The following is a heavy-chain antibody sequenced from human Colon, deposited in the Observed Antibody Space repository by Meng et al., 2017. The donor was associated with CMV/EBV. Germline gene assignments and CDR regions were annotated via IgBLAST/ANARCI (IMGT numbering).Heavy chain of an antibody. J-gene: IGHJ5*02. CDR2: INPNGGGT. CDR1: GYKFTDYY. Sequence: SVHVSCKASGYKFTDYYLHWVRQAPGQGLEWLGWINPNGGGTDYAQKSKDRATLTWDTSVNTANLEVRRLTLDDTAVDFWSRVKGGTTSCAQGQGLDTWGQGTLVTVSS. V-gene: IGHV1-2*02. D-gene: IGHD2-2*01. CDR3: SRVKGGTTSCAQGQGLDT.